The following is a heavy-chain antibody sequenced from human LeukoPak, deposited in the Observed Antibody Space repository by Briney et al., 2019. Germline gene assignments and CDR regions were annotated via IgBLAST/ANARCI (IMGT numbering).Heavy chain of an antibody. CDR1: GYNFNNHW. Sequence: GESLKISCRGSGYNFNNHWIGWVRQIPGKGLEWMGLIYSGDSDTKYSPSFGGQVTMSVDKSISAAFLQWSSLKASDTAIYYCARGSGSSSWLDPWGQGTLVTVSS. CDR2: IYSGDSDT. CDR3: ARGSGSSSWLDP. D-gene: IGHD3-10*01. V-gene: IGHV5-51*01. J-gene: IGHJ5*02.